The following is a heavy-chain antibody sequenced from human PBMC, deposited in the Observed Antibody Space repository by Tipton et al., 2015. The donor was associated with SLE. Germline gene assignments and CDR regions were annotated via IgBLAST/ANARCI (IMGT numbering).Heavy chain of an antibody. V-gene: IGHV5-51*03. CDR3: AKGTAAGGFDY. J-gene: IGHJ4*02. Sequence: QLVQSGPEVKKPGESLTISCKASGYNFPSYWIGWVRQMPGKGLEWMGISHPGDSDTRYSPSFQGQVTISADKSITTAFLQWSRLKASDSAMYYCAKGTAAGGFDYWGQGTLVTVPS. CDR1: GYNFPSYW. CDR2: SHPGDSDT. D-gene: IGHD6-13*01.